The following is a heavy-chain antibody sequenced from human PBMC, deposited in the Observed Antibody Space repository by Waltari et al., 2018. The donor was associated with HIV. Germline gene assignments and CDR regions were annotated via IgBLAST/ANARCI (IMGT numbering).Heavy chain of an antibody. D-gene: IGHD2-15*01. CDR3: ARIVRNWFDS. Sequence: QVQLVQSGAEVKKPGASVKVSCKASGYTFTNYGISWVRQAPGQGLECMGWISADNGNTKYAQKFQDRVTMTTETSTSTAYMDLRRLISDDTAVYYCARIVRNWFDSWGQGTLVTVSS. CDR1: GYTFTNYG. V-gene: IGHV1-18*01. J-gene: IGHJ5*01. CDR2: ISADNGNT.